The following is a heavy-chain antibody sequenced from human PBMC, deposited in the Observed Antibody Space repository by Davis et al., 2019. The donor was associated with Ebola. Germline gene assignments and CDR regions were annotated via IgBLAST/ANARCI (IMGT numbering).Heavy chain of an antibody. CDR1: VITFSSYA. J-gene: IGHJ4*02. CDR3: ARSGEQQLYFDY. D-gene: IGHD6-13*01. CDR2: IIGSGCST. Sequence: GESLKISCTDSVITFSSYAMTWVRQAPGKGLEWVSAIIGSGCSTYYADSVKGRFTISRDNSKNTLYLQMNSLRAEDTAVYYCARSGEQQLYFDYWGQGTLVTVSS. V-gene: IGHV3-23*01.